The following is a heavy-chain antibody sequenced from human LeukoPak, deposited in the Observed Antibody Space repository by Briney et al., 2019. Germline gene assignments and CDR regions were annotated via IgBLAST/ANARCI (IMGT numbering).Heavy chain of an antibody. J-gene: IGHJ4*02. Sequence: SETLSLTCAVYGGSFSGYYWSWIRRPPGKGLEWIGEINHSGSTNYNPSLKSRVTISVDTSKNQFSLKLSSVTAADTAVYYCARLTPDTAMVVDYWGQGTLVTVSS. V-gene: IGHV4-34*01. D-gene: IGHD5-18*01. CDR1: GGSFSGYY. CDR3: ARLTPDTAMVVDY. CDR2: INHSGST.